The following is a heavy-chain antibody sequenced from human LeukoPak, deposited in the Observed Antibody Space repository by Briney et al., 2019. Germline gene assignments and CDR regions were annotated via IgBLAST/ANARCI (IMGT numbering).Heavy chain of an antibody. CDR2: INPNSGHT. D-gene: IGHD6-13*01. CDR3: ARIAAAGNRRLNY. J-gene: IGHJ4*02. V-gene: IGHV1-8*01. CDR1: GYTFTSYD. Sequence: GASVKVSCKASGYTFTSYDMNWVRQATGQGLDWMGWINPNSGHTGYAQKFQGRIIVSRNTSISTDYMELSSLTSEDTAIYSCARIAAAGNRRLNYWGQGTLVTVAS.